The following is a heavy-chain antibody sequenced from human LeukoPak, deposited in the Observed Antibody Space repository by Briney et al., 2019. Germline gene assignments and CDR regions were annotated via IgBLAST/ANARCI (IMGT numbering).Heavy chain of an antibody. D-gene: IGHD4-11*01. Sequence: AASVKVSCKASGDTFSSYAISWVRQAPGQGLEWMGRIIPIFGIANYAQKYQGRVTITADKSTSTAYMELSSLRSEDTAVYYCASMTTVMTGIYDYYYGMDVWGQGTTVTVSS. V-gene: IGHV1-69*04. CDR3: ASMTTVMTGIYDYYYGMDV. CDR2: IIPIFGIA. CDR1: GDTFSSYA. J-gene: IGHJ6*02.